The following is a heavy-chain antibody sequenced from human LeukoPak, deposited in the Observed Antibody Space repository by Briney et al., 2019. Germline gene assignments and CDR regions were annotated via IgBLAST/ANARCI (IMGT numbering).Heavy chain of an antibody. CDR1: GFTFSSYG. Sequence: PGGSLRLSCAASGFTFSSYGMHWVRQAPGKGLEWVAVIWYDGSNKYYADSVKGRFTISRDNSKNTLYLQMNSLRAEDTAVYYCAKDFGGGDYFDYWGQGTLVTVSS. CDR2: IWYDGSNK. J-gene: IGHJ4*02. V-gene: IGHV3-33*06. D-gene: IGHD3-10*01. CDR3: AKDFGGGDYFDY.